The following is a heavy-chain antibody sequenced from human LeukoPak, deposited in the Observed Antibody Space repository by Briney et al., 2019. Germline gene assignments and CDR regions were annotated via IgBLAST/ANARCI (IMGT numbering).Heavy chain of an antibody. J-gene: IGHJ5*02. Sequence: SETLSLTCTVSGGSISSGDYSWSWIRQPPGKGLEWIGYIYYSGSTYYNPSLKSRVTISVDTSKNQFSLKLSSVTAADTAVYYCARAVGVVDPNWFDPWGQGTLVTVSS. V-gene: IGHV4-30-4*01. D-gene: IGHD3-22*01. CDR3: ARAVGVVDPNWFDP. CDR1: GGSISSGDYS. CDR2: IYYSGST.